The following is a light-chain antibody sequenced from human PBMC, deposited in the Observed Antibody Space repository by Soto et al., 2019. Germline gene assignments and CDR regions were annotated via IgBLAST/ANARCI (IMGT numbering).Light chain of an antibody. V-gene: IGKV3-11*01. CDR2: DAS. CDR3: QQRTNWPPGVT. CDR1: QSVSSS. Sequence: EIVLTQSPATLSLSPGERATLSCGASQSVSSSLAWYQQKPGQPPRLLIYDASNRATGIPARFSGSGSGTDFTLTISSLEPEDFAVYYCQQRTNWPPGVTFGPGTKVDVK. J-gene: IGKJ3*01.